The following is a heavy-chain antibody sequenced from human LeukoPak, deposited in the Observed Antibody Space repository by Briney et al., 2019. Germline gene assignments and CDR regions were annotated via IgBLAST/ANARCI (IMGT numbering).Heavy chain of an antibody. Sequence: GGSLRLSCTASGFTFGDYGMSWVRQAPGKGLEWVGFIRSKAYGGTTEYGASVKGRFTISRDDSKSIAYLQMNSLKAEDTAVYYCARDLTYYYDRSGYYWAYWGQGTLVTVSS. D-gene: IGHD3-22*01. CDR3: ARDLTYYYDRSGYYWAY. V-gene: IGHV3-49*04. CDR1: GFTFGDYG. CDR2: IRSKAYGGTT. J-gene: IGHJ4*02.